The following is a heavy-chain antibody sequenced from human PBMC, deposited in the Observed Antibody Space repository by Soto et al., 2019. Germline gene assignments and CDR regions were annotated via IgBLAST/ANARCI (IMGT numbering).Heavy chain of an antibody. V-gene: IGHV3-30*18. CDR2: ISYDGSNK. CDR3: AKELEAAAGPFDY. Sequence: QVQLVESGGGVVQPGRSLRLSCAASGFTFSSYGMHWVRQAPGKGLEWVAVISYDGSNKYYADSVKGRFTISRDNSKNTLYLQMNSLRAEDTAVYYCAKELEAAAGPFDYWGQGTLVTVSS. J-gene: IGHJ4*02. D-gene: IGHD6-13*01. CDR1: GFTFSSYG.